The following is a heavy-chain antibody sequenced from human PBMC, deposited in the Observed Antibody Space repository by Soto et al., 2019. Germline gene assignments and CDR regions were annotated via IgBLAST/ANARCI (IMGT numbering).Heavy chain of an antibody. CDR3: ARDQFSGGHYDSSGELVDY. CDR2: ISSSSGYT. CDR1: GFSFSDYY. D-gene: IGHD3-22*01. V-gene: IGHV3-11*05. Sequence: PGGSLRLSCAASGFSFSDYYMTWIRQAPGKGLQWVSYISSSSGYTNYADSVKGRFTISRDNAKNSLYLQMNSLRAEDTAVYYCARDQFSGGHYDSSGELVDYWGQGTLVTVSS. J-gene: IGHJ4*02.